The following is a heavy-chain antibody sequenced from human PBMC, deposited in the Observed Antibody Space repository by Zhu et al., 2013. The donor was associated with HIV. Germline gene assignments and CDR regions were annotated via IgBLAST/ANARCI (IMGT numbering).Heavy chain of an antibody. J-gene: IGHJ5*02. D-gene: IGHD3-3*01. CDR3: ARDATGVWSGYFTGLIWFDP. CDR2: ISTDTGNT. CDR1: GYSYSTYG. V-gene: IGHV1-18*01. Sequence: QIQLVQSGTEMKKPGASVKVSCKASGYSYSTYGISWVRQAPGQGLEWMGWISTDTGNTNYAQKFQDRVTMTTDTSTSTAYMELRSLRSDDTAVYYCARDATGVWSGYFTGLIWFDPWAREPWSPSPQ.